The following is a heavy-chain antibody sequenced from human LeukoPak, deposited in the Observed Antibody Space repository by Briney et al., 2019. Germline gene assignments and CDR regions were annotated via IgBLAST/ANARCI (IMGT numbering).Heavy chain of an antibody. D-gene: IGHD3-3*01. CDR2: IGGKAYGGTA. CDR3: TADQFF. V-gene: IGHV3-49*04. Sequence: GGSLRLSCRASGFTFGDYGMSWVRQAPGKGLEWVGFIGGKAYGGTAEYAASAKGRFSISRDDSRSIAYLQMNSLKTEDTAVYYCTADQFFWGQGTLVTVSS. J-gene: IGHJ4*02. CDR1: GFTFGDYG.